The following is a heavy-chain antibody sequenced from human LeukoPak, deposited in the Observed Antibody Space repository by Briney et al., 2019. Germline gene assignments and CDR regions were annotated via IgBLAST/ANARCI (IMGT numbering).Heavy chain of an antibody. CDR3: AKDHDNGDYYYYFDS. J-gene: IGHJ4*02. Sequence: GGSLRLSCVASGFSFDTYAMSWVRQAPGRGLEWVSGISDTGRKRYYTDSVKGRFTISRDNSKNTLHLQMNSLRAEDTALYFCAKDHDNGDYYYYFDSWGQGTLVTVSS. CDR1: GFSFDTYA. D-gene: IGHD2-21*02. CDR2: ISDTGRKR. V-gene: IGHV3-23*01.